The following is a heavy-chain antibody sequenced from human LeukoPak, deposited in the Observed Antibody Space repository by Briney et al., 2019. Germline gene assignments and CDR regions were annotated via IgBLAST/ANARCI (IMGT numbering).Heavy chain of an antibody. J-gene: IGHJ4*02. Sequence: SSETLSLTCTVSGGSTSSSSYYWGWIRQPPGKGLEWIGSIYYSGSTYYNPSLKSRVTISVDTSKNQFSLKLSSVTAADTAVYYCAREGYSSGWYMYFWGQGTLVTVSS. CDR3: AREGYSSGWYMYF. V-gene: IGHV4-39*07. D-gene: IGHD6-19*01. CDR1: GGSTSSSSYY. CDR2: IYYSGST.